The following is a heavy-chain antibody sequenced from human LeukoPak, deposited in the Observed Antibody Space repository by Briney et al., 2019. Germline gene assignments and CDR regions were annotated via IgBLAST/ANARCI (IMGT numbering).Heavy chain of an antibody. CDR2: IYYSGST. D-gene: IGHD2-15*01. V-gene: IGHV4-31*03. J-gene: IGHJ4*02. Sequence: AQTLSLTCTVSGGSISSGGYYWSWIRQHPGKGLEWIGYIYYSGSTYYNPSLKSRVTISVDTSKNQFSLKLSSVTAADTAVYYCARVGAANFDYWGQGTLVTVSS. CDR1: GGSISSGGYY. CDR3: ARVGAANFDY.